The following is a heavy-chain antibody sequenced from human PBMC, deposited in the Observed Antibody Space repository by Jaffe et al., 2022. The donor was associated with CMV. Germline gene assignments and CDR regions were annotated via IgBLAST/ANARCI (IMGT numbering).Heavy chain of an antibody. CDR3: TRIMVATPSPVLDYYYMDV. V-gene: IGHV3-73*01. D-gene: IGHD5-12*01. CDR2: IRSKANSYAT. J-gene: IGHJ6*03. CDR1: GFTFSGSA. Sequence: EVQLVESGGGLVQPGGSLKLSCAASGFTFSGSAMHWVRQASGKGLEWVGRIRSKANSYATAYAASVKGRFTISRDDSKNTAYLQMNSLKTEDTAVYYCTRIMVATPSPVLDYYYMDVWGKGTTVTVSS.